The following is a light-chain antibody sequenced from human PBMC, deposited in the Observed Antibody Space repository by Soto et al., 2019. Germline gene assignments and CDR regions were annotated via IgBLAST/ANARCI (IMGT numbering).Light chain of an antibody. Sequence: DIQMTQSPSSLSASVGDRVTITCRASQSISSYLNWYQQKPGKAPKLLIYAASSLQSGVPSRFSGSGPGTDFTLTISSLQPEDFATYYCQQGYNTPFTFGQGTKLEIK. J-gene: IGKJ2*01. V-gene: IGKV1-39*01. CDR1: QSISSY. CDR2: AAS. CDR3: QQGYNTPFT.